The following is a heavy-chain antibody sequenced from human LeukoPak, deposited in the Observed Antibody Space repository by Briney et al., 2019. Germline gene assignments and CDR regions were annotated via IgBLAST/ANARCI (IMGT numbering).Heavy chain of an antibody. Sequence: PSETLPLTCAVSGGSISSGGYSWSWIRQPPGKGLEWIGYIYHSGSTYYNPSLKSRVTISVDRSKNQFSLKLSSVTAADTAVYYCASVIAVAGRDYFDYWGQGTLVTVSS. CDR1: GGSISSGGYS. V-gene: IGHV4-30-2*01. CDR2: IYHSGST. J-gene: IGHJ4*02. D-gene: IGHD6-19*01. CDR3: ASVIAVAGRDYFDY.